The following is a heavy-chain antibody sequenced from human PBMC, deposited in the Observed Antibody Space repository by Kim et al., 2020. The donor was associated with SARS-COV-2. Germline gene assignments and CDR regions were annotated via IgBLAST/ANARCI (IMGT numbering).Heavy chain of an antibody. CDR2: ISYDGSNK. J-gene: IGHJ4*02. V-gene: IGHV3-30*18. Sequence: GGSLRLSCAASGFTFSSYGMHWVRQAPGKGLEWVALISYDGSNKYYADSVKGRFTISRDNSKNTLDLQMNSLRAEDTAVYYCAKRYSSGWYHFDYWGQGTLVTVSS. CDR1: GFTFSSYG. D-gene: IGHD6-19*01. CDR3: AKRYSSGWYHFDY.